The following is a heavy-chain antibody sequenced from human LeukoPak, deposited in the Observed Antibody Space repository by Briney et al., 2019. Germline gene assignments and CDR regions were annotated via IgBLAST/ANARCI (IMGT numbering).Heavy chain of an antibody. Sequence: SETLSLTCTVSGGSISSSSYYWGWIRQPPGKGLEWIGSIYYSGSTYYNPSLKSRVTISVDTSKNQFSLKLSSVTAADTAVYYCARATDYSNYGYFDYWGQGTLVTVSS. CDR2: IYYSGST. J-gene: IGHJ4*02. D-gene: IGHD4-11*01. CDR3: ARATDYSNYGYFDY. CDR1: GGSISSSSYY. V-gene: IGHV4-39*07.